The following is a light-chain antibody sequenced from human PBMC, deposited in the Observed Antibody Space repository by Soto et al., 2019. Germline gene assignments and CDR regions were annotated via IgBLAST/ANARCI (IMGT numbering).Light chain of an antibody. J-gene: IGKJ1*01. CDR3: QQYNGYWT. CDR2: EAS. CDR1: RGIIDS. V-gene: IGKV1-5*03. Sequence: DFQMTQSPSTLSRSVGVGVTIIGRAGRGIIDSLAWYQQKPGKAPKLLIYEASSLKSGVPSRFSGSRSGTEYTLTISSLQPDDFATYYCQQYNGYWTFGQGTKVEIK.